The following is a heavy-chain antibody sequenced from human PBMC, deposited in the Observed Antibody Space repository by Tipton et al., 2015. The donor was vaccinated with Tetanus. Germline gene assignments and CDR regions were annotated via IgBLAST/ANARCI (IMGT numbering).Heavy chain of an antibody. J-gene: IGHJ4*02. CDR3: VRGGMMYADY. CDR1: GLSFSSYT. CDR2: MKQDGSEI. D-gene: IGHD2-8*01. V-gene: IGHV3-7*03. Sequence: GSLRLSCVASGLSFSSYTMSWVRQAPGKGLEWAATMKQDGSEIKYVDSVTGRFTISRDNAKNSLYLQLNSLRAEDTAVYYCVRGGMMYADYWGQGTLVTVSS.